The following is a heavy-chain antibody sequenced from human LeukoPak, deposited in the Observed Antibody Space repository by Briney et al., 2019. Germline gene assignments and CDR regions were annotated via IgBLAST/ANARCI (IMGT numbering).Heavy chain of an antibody. V-gene: IGHV3-30*18. Sequence: GRSLRLSCAASGFTFNNFGMHWVRQAPGKGLEWVAVISYDGSKKFYADSVKGRFTISRDNSKDTLYLQMNSLRAEDTAVYYCANRHYHDSGHFDYWGQGTLVTVSS. CDR3: ANRHYHDSGHFDY. CDR1: GFTFNNFG. D-gene: IGHD3-22*01. CDR2: ISYDGSKK. J-gene: IGHJ4*02.